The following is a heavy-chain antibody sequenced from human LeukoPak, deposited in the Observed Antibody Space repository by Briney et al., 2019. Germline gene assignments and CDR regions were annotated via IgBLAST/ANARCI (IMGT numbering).Heavy chain of an antibody. D-gene: IGHD6-19*01. CDR1: GFTFSSYE. J-gene: IGHJ4*02. Sequence: GRSLRLSCAASGFTFSSYEMNWVRQAPGKGLEWVSYISSSGSTIYYADSVKGRFTISRDNAKNSLYLQMNSLRAEDTAVYYCARPLGIAVAGYDYWGQGTLVTVSS. CDR3: ARPLGIAVAGYDY. CDR2: ISSSGSTI. V-gene: IGHV3-48*03.